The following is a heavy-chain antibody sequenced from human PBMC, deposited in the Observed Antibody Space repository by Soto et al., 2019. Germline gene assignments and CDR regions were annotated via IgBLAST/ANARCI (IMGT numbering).Heavy chain of an antibody. CDR3: ARPRAATASLSWFDP. CDR1: GGTFSSYP. V-gene: IGHV1-69*02. J-gene: IGHJ5*02. Sequence: QVQLVQSGAEVKKPGSSVKVSCTASGGTFSSYPISWVRQAPGQGLEWMGRIIPILNIANYAQKFQGRVTLTADKSTNTAYMEMSSLRSEDTAVYCCARPRAATASLSWFDPWGQGTLVTVSS. D-gene: IGHD2-21*02. CDR2: IIPILNIA.